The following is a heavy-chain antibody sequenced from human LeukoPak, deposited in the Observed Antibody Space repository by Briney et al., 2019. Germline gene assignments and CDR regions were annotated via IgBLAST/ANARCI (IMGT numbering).Heavy chain of an antibody. Sequence: GRSLRLSCAASGFNFTRCAMSWVRQAPGKGLEWVATFSKITGSTYHADSVKGRFTISGDTSKDTVFLQMNSLRAEDTAVYYCAKDPHNWGYYFDYWGQGTLVTISS. CDR2: FSKITGST. CDR1: GFNFTRCA. D-gene: IGHD7-27*01. J-gene: IGHJ4*02. V-gene: IGHV3-23*01. CDR3: AKDPHNWGYYFDY.